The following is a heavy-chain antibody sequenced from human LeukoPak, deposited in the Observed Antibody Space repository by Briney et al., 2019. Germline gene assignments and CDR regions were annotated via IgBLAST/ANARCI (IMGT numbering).Heavy chain of an antibody. CDR2: IYYSGST. CDR1: GGSISSYY. Sequence: SETLSLTCTVSGGSISSYYWSWIRQPPGKGLEWIGYIYYSGSTNYNPSLKSRVTISVDTSKNQFSLKLSSVTAADTAVYYCARTGDYDILNPNWFDPWGQGTLVTVSS. J-gene: IGHJ5*02. V-gene: IGHV4-59*08. CDR3: ARTGDYDILNPNWFDP. D-gene: IGHD3-9*01.